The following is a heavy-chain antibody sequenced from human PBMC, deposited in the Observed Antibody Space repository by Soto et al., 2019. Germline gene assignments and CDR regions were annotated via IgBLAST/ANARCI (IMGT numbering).Heavy chain of an antibody. D-gene: IGHD6-13*01. V-gene: IGHV3-23*01. CDR1: GFTFSSSA. Sequence: EVQLLESGGVVVQPGGSLRLSCAASGFTFSSSAMRWVRQAPGKGLEWVSAVSGRGGSTYYADSVKGRFTISRDNSKNTLYLQMNSLRAEDTAVYYCARRGPGTYVDYWGQGTLVTVSS. CDR3: ARRGPGTYVDY. J-gene: IGHJ4*02. CDR2: VSGRGGST.